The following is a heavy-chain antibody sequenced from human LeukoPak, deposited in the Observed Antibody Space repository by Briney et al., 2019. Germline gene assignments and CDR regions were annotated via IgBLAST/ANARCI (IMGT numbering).Heavy chain of an antibody. J-gene: IGHJ4*02. CDR1: GYTFTGYY. CDR3: ARSRTIVAQLEY. D-gene: IGHD5-12*01. CDR2: INPNSGGT. Sequence: GASVKVSCKASGYTFTGYYMHWMRQAPGQGLEWMGWINPNSGGTNYARKFQGRVTMTRDTSISTAYMELSRLRSDDTAVYYCARSRTIVAQLEYWGQGTLVTVSS. V-gene: IGHV1-2*02.